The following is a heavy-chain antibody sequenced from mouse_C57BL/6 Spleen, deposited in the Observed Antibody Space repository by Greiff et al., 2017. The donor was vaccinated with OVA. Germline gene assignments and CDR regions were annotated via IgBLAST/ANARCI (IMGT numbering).Heavy chain of an antibody. Sequence: DVQLQESGGGLVKPGGSLKLSCAASGFTFSDYGMHWVRQAPEKGLEWVAYISSGSSTIYYADTVKGRFTISRDNAKNTLFLQMTSLRSEDTAMYYCARPFITTVVADYAMDYWGQGTSVTVSS. CDR2: ISSGSSTI. V-gene: IGHV5-17*01. CDR3: ARPFITTVVADYAMDY. D-gene: IGHD1-1*01. CDR1: GFTFSDYG. J-gene: IGHJ4*01.